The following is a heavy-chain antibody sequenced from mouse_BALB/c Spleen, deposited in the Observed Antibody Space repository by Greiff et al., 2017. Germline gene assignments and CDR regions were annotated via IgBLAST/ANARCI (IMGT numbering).Heavy chain of an antibody. V-gene: IGHV5-6*02. CDR3: ARRGPRSYAMDY. CDR2: ISSGGSYT. Sequence: DVKLVESGGDLVKPGGSLKLSCAASGFTFSSYGMSWVRQTPDKRLEWVATISSGGSYTYYPDSVKGRFTISRDNAKNTLYLQMSSLKSEDTAMYYCARRGPRSYAMDYWGQGTSVTVSS. CDR1: GFTFSSYG. J-gene: IGHJ4*01.